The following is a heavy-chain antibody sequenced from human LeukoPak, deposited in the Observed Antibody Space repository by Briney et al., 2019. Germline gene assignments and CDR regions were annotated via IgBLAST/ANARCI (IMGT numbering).Heavy chain of an antibody. D-gene: IGHD3-22*01. V-gene: IGHV6-1*01. Sequence: XXGRTYYKSKWNRDYAVSVKSRMTINVDTSKNQFSLQLNSVTPEDTAVYYCARDGSGGYYWYFDLWGRGTLVTVSS. CDR2: TYYKSKWNR. J-gene: IGHJ2*01. CDR3: ARDGSGGYYWYFDL.